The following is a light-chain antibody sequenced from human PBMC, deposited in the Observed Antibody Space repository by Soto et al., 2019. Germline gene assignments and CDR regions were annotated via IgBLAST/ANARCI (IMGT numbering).Light chain of an antibody. CDR3: QQTTSFPRT. CDR2: SAS. Sequence: DIQMTQSPSSVSASVGARVNIACRASQHIGNFLAWYQQTPGKAPNLLIHSASSLYRGVPSRFSGGTTGTDCTLTISSLQPEDVATYFCQQTTSFPRTFGPGTKVDIK. V-gene: IGKV1-12*01. J-gene: IGKJ3*01. CDR1: QHIGNF.